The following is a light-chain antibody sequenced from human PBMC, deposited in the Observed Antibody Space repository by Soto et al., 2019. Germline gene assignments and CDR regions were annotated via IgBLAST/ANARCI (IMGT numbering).Light chain of an antibody. CDR2: LGS. V-gene: IGKV2-28*01. CDR3: MQALQTPFT. CDR1: QSLLHSNGYNY. J-gene: IGKJ3*01. Sequence: DLVMTPSPLSLPVTPGEPASISCRSSQSLLHSNGYNYLDWYLQKPGQSPQLLIYLGSTRASGVPDRFSGSGSGTEFTLKISRVEAEDVGVYYCMQALQTPFTFGPGTKVDIK.